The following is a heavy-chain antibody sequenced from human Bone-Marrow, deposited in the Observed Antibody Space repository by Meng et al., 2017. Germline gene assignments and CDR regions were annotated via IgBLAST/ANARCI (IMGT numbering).Heavy chain of an antibody. CDR1: GFTFSSYS. V-gene: IGHV3-21*01. CDR2: ISSSSYI. Sequence: GESLKISCAASGFTFSSYSMNWVRQAPGKGLEWVSSISSSSYIYYADSVKGRFTISRDNAKNSLYLQMNSLRAEDTAVYYCARDFVGYSYFDYWGQGTLVTVSS. CDR3: ARDFVGYSYFDY. J-gene: IGHJ4*02. D-gene: IGHD5-18*01.